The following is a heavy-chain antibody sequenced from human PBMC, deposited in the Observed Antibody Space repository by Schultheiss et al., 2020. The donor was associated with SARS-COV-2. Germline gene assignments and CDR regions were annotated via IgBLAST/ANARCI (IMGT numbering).Heavy chain of an antibody. CDR1: GFTFSGYW. CDR2: IKQDGSEK. V-gene: IGHV3-7*01. CDR3: ARDVGRSSDFDY. D-gene: IGHD6-13*01. J-gene: IGHJ4*02. Sequence: GGSLRLSCAASGFTFSGYWMSWVRQAPGKGLEWVANIKQDGSEKYYVDSVKGRFTISRDNAKNSLYLQMNSLRAEDTAVYYCARDVGRSSDFDYWGQGTLVTVSS.